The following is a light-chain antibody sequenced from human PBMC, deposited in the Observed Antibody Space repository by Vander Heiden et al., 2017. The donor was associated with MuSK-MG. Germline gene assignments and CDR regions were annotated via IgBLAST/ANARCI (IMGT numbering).Light chain of an antibody. Sequence: DIVMTQSPDSLAVSLGERATINCKSSQSLLYSSNNKNYLVWYQQKPGQSPKLLIYWASTRESGVPDRFSGSGSGTDFTLTISSLQAEDVAVYYCLQDDSIPYTFGQGTKMEIK. J-gene: IGKJ2*01. V-gene: IGKV4-1*01. CDR1: QSLLYSSNNKNY. CDR2: WAS. CDR3: LQDDSIPYT.